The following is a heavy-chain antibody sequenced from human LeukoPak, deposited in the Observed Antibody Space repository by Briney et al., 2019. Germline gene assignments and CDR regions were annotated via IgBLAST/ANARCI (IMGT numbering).Heavy chain of an antibody. D-gene: IGHD5-12*01. V-gene: IGHV3-53*01. CDR2: IYSGGST. J-gene: IGHJ3*02. CDR3: ATSPTTGNDAFDI. Sequence: GGSLRLSCAASGFTVSSNYMSWVRQAPGKGLEWVSVIYSGGSTYYADSVKGRFTISRDNSKNTLYLQMNSLRAEDTAVYYRATSPTTGNDAFDIWGQGTMVTVSS. CDR1: GFTVSSNY.